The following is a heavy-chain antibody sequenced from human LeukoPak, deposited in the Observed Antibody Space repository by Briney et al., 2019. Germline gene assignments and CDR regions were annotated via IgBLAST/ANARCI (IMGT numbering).Heavy chain of an antibody. CDR1: GGSISSYY. Sequence: SETLSLTRTVSGGSISSYYWSWIRQPPGRGLEWIGYIYYSGSTNYNPSLKSRVTISVDTSKNQFSLKLSSVTAADTAVYYCASSVLLWFGELSNFDYWGQGTLVTVSS. D-gene: IGHD3-10*01. V-gene: IGHV4-59*08. CDR3: ASSVLLWFGELSNFDY. J-gene: IGHJ4*02. CDR2: IYYSGST.